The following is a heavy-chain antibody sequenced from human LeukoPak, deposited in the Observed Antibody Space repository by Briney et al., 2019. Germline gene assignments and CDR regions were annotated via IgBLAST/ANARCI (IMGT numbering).Heavy chain of an antibody. D-gene: IGHD1-26*01. CDR3: ASGSYSFDF. Sequence: PGGSLRLSCAASAFTFSRYGMSWVRQPPGKGIEWVSSISWSSTYIYYAESVKGRFTISRDNAKNSLFLQMNTLRAEDTAVYYCASGSYSFDFWGQGALVTVSS. CDR2: ISWSSTYI. V-gene: IGHV3-21*06. CDR1: AFTFSRYG. J-gene: IGHJ4*02.